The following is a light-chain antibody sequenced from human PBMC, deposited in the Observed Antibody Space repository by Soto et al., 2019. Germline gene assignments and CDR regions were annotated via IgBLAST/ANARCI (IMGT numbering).Light chain of an antibody. CDR2: DAS. CDR1: QSISSW. V-gene: IGKV1-5*01. J-gene: IGKJ2*01. CDR3: QQYNSYSYT. Sequence: DIQMTQSPSTLSASVGDRVTITCRASQSISSWLAWYQQKPGKAPKLLIYDASSLESGVPSRFSGSGSGTEFTLTISSLQPDDFATYYCQQYNSYSYTFGQGTKLDIK.